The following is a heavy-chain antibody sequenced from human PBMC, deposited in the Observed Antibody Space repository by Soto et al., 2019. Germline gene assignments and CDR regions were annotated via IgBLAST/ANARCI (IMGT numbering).Heavy chain of an antibody. V-gene: IGHV3-23*01. J-gene: IGHJ4*02. Sequence: GGSLRLSCAASGFSFNSFAMSWVRQAPGEGLEWVSAITPSGGDTYYADSVKGRFTISRDNSKNTLYLQMNSLRAEDTAIYYCAKGSASSRPYYFDSGGPGALVTVSS. CDR2: ITPSGGDT. CDR1: GFSFNSFA. D-gene: IGHD6-6*01. CDR3: AKGSASSRPYYFDS.